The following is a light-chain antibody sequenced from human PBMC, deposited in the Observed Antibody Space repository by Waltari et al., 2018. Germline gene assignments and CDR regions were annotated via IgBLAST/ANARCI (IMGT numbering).Light chain of an antibody. J-gene: IGLJ3*02. CDR2: DVT. CDR3: CSFAGSYSWV. CDR1: SSDVGGYKH. V-gene: IGLV2-11*01. Sequence: QSALTQPRSVSGSPGQSVTISCTRTSSDVGGYKHVSWYQPRPGEAPKLICYDVTERPAGGPARFFGAKSGHTASLTIAGLQAEDEADYYCCSFAGSYSWVFGGGNKVTVL.